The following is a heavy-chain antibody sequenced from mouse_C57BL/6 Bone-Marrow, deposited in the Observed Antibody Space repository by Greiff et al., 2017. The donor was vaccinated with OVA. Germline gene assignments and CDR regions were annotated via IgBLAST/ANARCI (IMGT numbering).Heavy chain of an antibody. V-gene: IGHV5-6*01. Sequence: EVKVVESGGDLVKPGGSLKLSCAASGFTFSSYGMSWVRQTPDKRLEWVATISSGGSYTYYPDSVKGRFTISRDNAKNTLYLQMSSLTSEDTAMXYCAGGDDYPFQCALDYWGQGTAVTVSS. CDR1: GFTFSSYG. D-gene: IGHD2-4*01. J-gene: IGHJ4*01. CDR2: ISSGGSYT. CDR3: AGGDDYPFQCALDY.